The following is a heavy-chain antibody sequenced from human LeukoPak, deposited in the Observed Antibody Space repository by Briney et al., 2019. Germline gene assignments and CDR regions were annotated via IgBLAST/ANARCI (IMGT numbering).Heavy chain of an antibody. J-gene: IGHJ4*02. CDR3: ARYYDSSGRDY. D-gene: IGHD3-22*01. Sequence: ASVKVSCKASGYTLSSYYMHCVRQAPGQGLEWMGIINPSGGSTSYAQKFQGRVTMTRDTSTSTVYMELSSLRSEDTAVYYCARYYDSSGRDYWGQGTLVTVSS. V-gene: IGHV1-46*01. CDR2: INPSGGST. CDR1: GYTLSSYY.